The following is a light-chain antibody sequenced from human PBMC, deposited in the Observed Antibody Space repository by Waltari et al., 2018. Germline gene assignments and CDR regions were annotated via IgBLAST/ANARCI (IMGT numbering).Light chain of an antibody. CDR3: QQYGA. CDR1: QSISSW. CDR2: KAS. J-gene: IGKJ1*01. V-gene: IGKV1-5*03. Sequence: DIQMTQSPSTLSASVGDRVTITGRASQSISSWLAWYQQKPGKAPKLLIYKASSLESGVPSRFSGSGSGTEFTLTISSLQPDDFATYYCQQYGAFGQGTKVEIK.